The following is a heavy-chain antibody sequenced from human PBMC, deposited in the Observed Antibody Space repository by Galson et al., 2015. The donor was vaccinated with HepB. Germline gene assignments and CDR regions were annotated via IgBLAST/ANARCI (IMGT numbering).Heavy chain of an antibody. CDR3: AKVTRSSSIYYPVCYCGMDV. J-gene: IGHJ6*02. CDR2: VSGSGGST. D-gene: IGHD6-13*01. V-gene: IGHV3-23*01. Sequence: SLRLSCAASGFTFSSYAMSWVRQAPGKGLEWVSAVSGSGGSTYYADSVKGRFTISRDNSKNTLYLQMNSLRAEDTAVYYCAKVTRSSSIYYPVCYCGMDVWGQGTTVTVSS. CDR1: GFTFSSYA.